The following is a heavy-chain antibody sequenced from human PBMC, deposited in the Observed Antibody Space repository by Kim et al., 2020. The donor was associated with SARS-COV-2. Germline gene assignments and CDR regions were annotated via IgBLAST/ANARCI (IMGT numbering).Heavy chain of an antibody. J-gene: IGHJ6*01. CDR1: GFTFSSYG. D-gene: IGHD5-18*01. V-gene: IGHV3-30*18. CDR2: ISYDGSNK. Sequence: GGSLRLSCAASGFTFSSYGMHWVRQAPGKGLEWVAVISYDGSNKYYADSVKGRFTISRDNSKNTLYLQMNSLRAEDTAVYYCAKDRTIQLWYYYYYYGM. CDR3: AKDRTIQLWYYYYYYGM.